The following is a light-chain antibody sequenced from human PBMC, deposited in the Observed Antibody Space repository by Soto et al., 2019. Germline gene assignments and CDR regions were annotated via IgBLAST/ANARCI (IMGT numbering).Light chain of an antibody. CDR3: QQYNNWPPIT. J-gene: IGKJ5*01. CDR2: FIS. CDR1: QTVSSY. Sequence: DIELTQSPSSRSAPVGDTVTISCRASQTVSSYLNWYQQKVGQAPRLLIYFISRLQTGVPSRFSGSGSGTEFTLTISSLQSEDFAVYYCQQYNNWPPITFGQGTRLEIK. V-gene: IGKV1-39*01.